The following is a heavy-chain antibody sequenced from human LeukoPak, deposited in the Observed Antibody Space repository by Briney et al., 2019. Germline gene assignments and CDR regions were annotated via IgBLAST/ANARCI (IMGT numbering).Heavy chain of an antibody. CDR3: ARDGLYSSGLAPKTDY. Sequence: PGGSLRLSCAASGFTFSSYSMNWVRQAPGKGLEWVSSISSSSSYIYYADSVKGRFTISRDNSKNTLYLQMNSLRAEDTAVYYCARDGLYSSGLAPKTDYWGQGTLVTVSS. V-gene: IGHV3-21*01. D-gene: IGHD6-19*01. CDR1: GFTFSSYS. CDR2: ISSSSSYI. J-gene: IGHJ4*02.